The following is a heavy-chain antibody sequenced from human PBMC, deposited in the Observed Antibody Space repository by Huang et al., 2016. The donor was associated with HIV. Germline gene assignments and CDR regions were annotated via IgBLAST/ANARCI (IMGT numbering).Heavy chain of an antibody. CDR3: AKFGSSGYLPRYSFDY. D-gene: IGHD3-22*01. V-gene: IGHV3-30*02. J-gene: IGHJ4*02. CDR2: IHYDGSNR. CDR1: GFTFSSYG. Sequence: QVQLVESGGGVVQPGGSLRLSCAAFGFTFSSYGMPWVRQAPGKGLGWVAFIHYDGSNRYYADSVKGRFTISRDNSKNTLYLQMNSLKAEDTAVYFCAKFGSSGYLPRYSFDYWGQGTLVTVSS.